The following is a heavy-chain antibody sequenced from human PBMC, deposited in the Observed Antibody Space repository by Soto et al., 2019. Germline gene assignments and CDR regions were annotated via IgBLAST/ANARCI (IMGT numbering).Heavy chain of an antibody. D-gene: IGHD3-9*01. CDR2: IYYSGST. V-gene: IGHV4-61*01. CDR1: VGSVSSGNFY. CDR3: ARGRNGLVLY. Sequence: QVQLQESGPGLVKPSETLSLTCTVSVGSVSSGNFYWSWFRQPPGKGLEWIEFIYYSGSTNYNPSLKSRVTISVDTSKNQFSLQLSSVTAADTAVYYCARGRNGLVLYWGQGTLVTVSS. J-gene: IGHJ4*02.